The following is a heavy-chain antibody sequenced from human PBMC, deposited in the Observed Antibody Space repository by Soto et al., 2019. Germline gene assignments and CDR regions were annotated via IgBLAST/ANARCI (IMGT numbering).Heavy chain of an antibody. V-gene: IGHV4-39*01. CDR2: IYYDGTT. D-gene: IGHD3-22*01. CDR1: SGSISSTIYY. J-gene: IGHJ6*02. CDR3: ARQGRNTKIVLVKHYAADF. Sequence: SETLSLTCTVSSGSISSTIYYWAWIRQPPGKVLDWIGAIYYDGTTYYTESLKSRVSISVDTSKNQFSLNLNSVTAADTAVYFCARQGRNTKIVLVKHYAADFWGQGTSVTVSS.